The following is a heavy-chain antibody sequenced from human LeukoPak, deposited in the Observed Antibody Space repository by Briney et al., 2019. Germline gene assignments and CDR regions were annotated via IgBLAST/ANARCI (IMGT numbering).Heavy chain of an antibody. D-gene: IGHD3-3*01. J-gene: IGHJ4*02. CDR2: IIPIFGTA. V-gene: IGHV1-69*13. Sequence: ASVKVSCKASGGTFSSYAISWVRQAPGQGLEWMGGIIPIFGTANYAQKFRGRVTITADESTSTAYMELSSLRSEDTAVYYCARGLRFLEWLAEFDYWGQGTLVTASS. CDR1: GGTFSSYA. CDR3: ARGLRFLEWLAEFDY.